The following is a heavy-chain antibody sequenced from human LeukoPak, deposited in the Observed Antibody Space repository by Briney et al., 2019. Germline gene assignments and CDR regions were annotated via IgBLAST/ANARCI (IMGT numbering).Heavy chain of an antibody. Sequence: ASVTVSCKASGYTFTGYYMHWVRQAPGQGLEWMGGINPNSGGTNYAQKFQGRVTMTRDTSISTAYMELSRLRSDDTAVYYCAREDGDYEGWFDPWGQGTLVTVSS. V-gene: IGHV1-2*02. CDR3: AREDGDYEGWFDP. CDR1: GYTFTGYY. J-gene: IGHJ5*02. CDR2: INPNSGGT. D-gene: IGHD4-17*01.